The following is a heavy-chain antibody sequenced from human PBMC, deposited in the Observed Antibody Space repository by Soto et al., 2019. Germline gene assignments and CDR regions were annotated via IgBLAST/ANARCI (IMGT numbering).Heavy chain of an antibody. CDR1: GGSISSYY. D-gene: IGHD6-13*01. Sequence: KTSETLSLTCTVSGGSISSYYWSWIRQPPGKGLEWIGYIYYSGSTNYNPSLKSRVTISVDTSKNQFSLKLSSVTAADTAVYYCVSPGFLGSWYYMDVWGKGTTVTVSS. CDR3: VSPGFLGSWYYMDV. V-gene: IGHV4-59*08. J-gene: IGHJ6*03. CDR2: IYYSGST.